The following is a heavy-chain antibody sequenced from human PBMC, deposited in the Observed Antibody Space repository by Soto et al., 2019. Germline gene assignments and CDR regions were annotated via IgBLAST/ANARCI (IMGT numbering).Heavy chain of an antibody. D-gene: IGHD6-13*01. J-gene: IGHJ5*02. CDR3: ARTAAEIAAALYWFDP. Sequence: GASVKVSRTASGYTFTGYYMHCVRQAPGQGLEWMGWINPNSGGTNYAQKFQGWVTMTRDTSISTAYMELSSLRSEDTAVYYCARTAAEIAAALYWFDPWGQGTLVTVSS. V-gene: IGHV1-2*04. CDR2: INPNSGGT. CDR1: GYTFTGYY.